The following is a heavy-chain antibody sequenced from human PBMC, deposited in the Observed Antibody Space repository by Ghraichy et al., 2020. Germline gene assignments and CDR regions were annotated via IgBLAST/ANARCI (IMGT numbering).Heavy chain of an antibody. Sequence: GGSLRLSCAASGFAFSNYWMHWVRQAPGKGLVWVSRINGDGSSTNYADSVKGRFTISRDNAENTLYLQMNSLRADDTAVYYCATDPDRSCWSVFEDWAQGSLVTVSS. CDR2: INGDGSST. V-gene: IGHV3-74*01. D-gene: IGHD6-19*01. CDR1: GFAFSNYW. CDR3: ATDPDRSCWSVFED. J-gene: IGHJ4*02.